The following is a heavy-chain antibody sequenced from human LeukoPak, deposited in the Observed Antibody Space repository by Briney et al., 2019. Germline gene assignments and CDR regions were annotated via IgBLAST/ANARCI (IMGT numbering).Heavy chain of an antibody. Sequence: GGSLRLSFAASGFTFSSYWMHWVRQAPGKGLVWVSRINTDGSSTSYADSVKGRFTISRDNAKNTLYLRMNSLRAEDTAVYYCARERGSGSLNWFDPWGQGTLVTVSS. CDR2: INTDGSST. V-gene: IGHV3-74*01. J-gene: IGHJ5*02. CDR1: GFTFSSYW. D-gene: IGHD3-10*01. CDR3: ARERGSGSLNWFDP.